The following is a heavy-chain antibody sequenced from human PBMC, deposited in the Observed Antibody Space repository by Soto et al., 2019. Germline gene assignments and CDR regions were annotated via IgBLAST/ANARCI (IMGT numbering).Heavy chain of an antibody. V-gene: IGHV4-59*12. CDR3: ARAFAFMTTVSIFDY. Sequence: PSETLSLTCTVSGGSISSYYWSWIRQPPGKGLEWIGYIYYSGSTYYNPSLKSRVTISVDTSKNQFSLKLSSVTAADTAVYYCARAFAFMTTVSIFDYWGQGTLVTVSS. CDR1: GGSISSYY. D-gene: IGHD4-17*01. J-gene: IGHJ4*02. CDR2: IYYSGST.